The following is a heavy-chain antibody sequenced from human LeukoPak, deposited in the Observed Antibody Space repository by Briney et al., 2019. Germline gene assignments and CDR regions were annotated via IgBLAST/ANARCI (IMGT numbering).Heavy chain of an antibody. CDR2: ISAYNGNT. Sequence: ASVTVSCKASGYTFTSYGISWVRQAPGQGLEWMGWISAYNGNTNYAQKLQGRVTMTTDTSTSTAYMELRSLRSDDTAVYYCARDKSGSYSGWAFDIWGQGTMVTVSS. CDR3: ARDKSGSYSGWAFDI. V-gene: IGHV1-18*01. D-gene: IGHD1-26*01. CDR1: GYTFTSYG. J-gene: IGHJ3*02.